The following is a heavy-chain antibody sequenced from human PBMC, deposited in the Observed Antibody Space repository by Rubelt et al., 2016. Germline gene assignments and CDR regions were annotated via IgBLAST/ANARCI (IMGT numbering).Heavy chain of an antibody. CDR1: GGSFSGHF. J-gene: IGHJ4*02. D-gene: IGHD2-8*01. Sequence: QVQLQQWGAGLLKPSETLSLTCAVYGGSFSGHFWSWIRQPPGKGLEWIGEINHGGSTNYNPSLKSRVTMSVDTSKNQFSLKLSLVTAADTAVYYCVRRRMVGYYFDQWGQGTLVTVSS. CDR2: INHGGST. V-gene: IGHV4-34*01. CDR3: VRRRMVGYYFDQ.